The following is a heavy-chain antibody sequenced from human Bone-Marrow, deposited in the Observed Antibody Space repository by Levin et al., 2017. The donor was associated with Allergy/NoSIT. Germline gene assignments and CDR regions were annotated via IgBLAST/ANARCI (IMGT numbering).Heavy chain of an antibody. Sequence: GGSLRLSCETSGFTFDNHAMHWVRQAPGQGLEWVSGITWNSGIKGYADSVKGRFTIVRDNAKKSLYLQMDSLTPEDTALYYCAKDIEGALTAAGYFDFWGQGTLVAVSS. V-gene: IGHV3-9*01. D-gene: IGHD6-13*01. CDR2: ITWNSGIK. CDR1: GFTFDNHA. J-gene: IGHJ4*02. CDR3: AKDIEGALTAAGYFDF.